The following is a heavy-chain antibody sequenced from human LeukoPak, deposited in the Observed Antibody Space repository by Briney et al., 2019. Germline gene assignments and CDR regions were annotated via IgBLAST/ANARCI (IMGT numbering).Heavy chain of an antibody. V-gene: IGHV4-61*08. CDR1: SGSVSSGGYY. D-gene: IGHD3-22*01. CDR3: ARDGYYDSRGYGMDV. Sequence: SETLSLTCTVSSGSVSSGGYYWSWIRQPPGKGLEWIGYISYRGSTNYNPSLKSRVTISVDTSTNQFSLKLSSVTAADTAVYYCARDGYYDSRGYGMDVWGQGTTVTVSS. J-gene: IGHJ6*02. CDR2: ISYRGST.